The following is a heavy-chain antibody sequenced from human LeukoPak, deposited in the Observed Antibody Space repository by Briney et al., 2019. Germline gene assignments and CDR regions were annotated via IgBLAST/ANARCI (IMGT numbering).Heavy chain of an antibody. CDR2: ISYDGSNK. CDR1: GFTFSSYA. J-gene: IGHJ4*02. Sequence: GRSLRLSCAASGFTFSSYAMHWVRQAPGKGLEWVAVISYDGSNKYYADSVKGRFTISRDNSKNTLYLQMSSLRAEDTAVYYCARDSYYDILTGYSPPLGFDYWGQGTLVTVSS. V-gene: IGHV3-30*04. D-gene: IGHD3-9*01. CDR3: ARDSYYDILTGYSPPLGFDY.